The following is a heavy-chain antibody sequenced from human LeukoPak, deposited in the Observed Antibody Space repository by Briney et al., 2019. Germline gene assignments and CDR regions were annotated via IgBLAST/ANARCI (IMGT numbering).Heavy chain of an antibody. CDR3: ARSPAGANYYLDV. CDR2: ISGSGGNT. J-gene: IGHJ6*03. V-gene: IGHV3-23*01. Sequence: GGSLRLSCAASGFTFSSYAMSWVRQAPGKGLEWVSAISGSGGNTYYADSVKGRFTTSRDNSKNTLSVQMNSRRAGDTAVYYCARSPAGANYYLDVWGKGTTVTISS. CDR1: GFTFSSYA. D-gene: IGHD1-14*01.